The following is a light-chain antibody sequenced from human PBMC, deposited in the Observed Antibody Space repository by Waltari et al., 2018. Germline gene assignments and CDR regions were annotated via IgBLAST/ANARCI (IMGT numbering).Light chain of an antibody. CDR1: NSHIGRDN. Sequence: QSVLTQPPSASGTPGQRATISCSGSNSHIGRDNVYWYQHLPGAAPKRLIHQNNQRPSGIPCRFSCSKSGTSASLAISGLRSEDYGDYYCVGWDASLSGYVFGTGTKVTGL. CDR3: VGWDASLSGYV. J-gene: IGLJ1*01. V-gene: IGLV1-47*01. CDR2: QNN.